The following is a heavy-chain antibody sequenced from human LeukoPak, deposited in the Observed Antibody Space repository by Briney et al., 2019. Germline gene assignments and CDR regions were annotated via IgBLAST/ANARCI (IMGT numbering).Heavy chain of an antibody. J-gene: IGHJ5*02. D-gene: IGHD3-9*01. V-gene: IGHV3-21*01. Sequence: GGSLRLSCAASGFTFSSYSMNWVRQAPGKGLEWVSSIRSSSSYIYYADSVKGRFTISRDNAKNSLYLQMNSLRAEDTAVYYCARELVIYPTDWFDPWGQGTLVTVSS. CDR2: IRSSSSYI. CDR1: GFTFSSYS. CDR3: ARELVIYPTDWFDP.